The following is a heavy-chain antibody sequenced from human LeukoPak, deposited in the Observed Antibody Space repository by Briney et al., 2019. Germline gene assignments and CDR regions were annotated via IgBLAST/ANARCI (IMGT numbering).Heavy chain of an antibody. CDR3: ARGHYSSGWTGFGY. CDR1: GGSVSSGSYY. Sequence: PSETLSLTWTVSGGSVSSGSYYWSWIRQPPGKGLEWIGYIYYSGSTNYNPSLKSRVTISVDTSKNQFSLKLSSVTAADTAVYYCARGHYSSGWTGFGYWGQGTLVTVSS. D-gene: IGHD6-19*01. J-gene: IGHJ4*02. V-gene: IGHV4-61*01. CDR2: IYYSGST.